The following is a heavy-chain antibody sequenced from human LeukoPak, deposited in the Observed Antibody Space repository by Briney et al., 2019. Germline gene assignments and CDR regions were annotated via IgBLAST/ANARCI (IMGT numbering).Heavy chain of an antibody. V-gene: IGHV3-72*01. D-gene: IGHD7-27*01. CDR1: GFTFSDHH. Sequence: GGSLRLSCAASGFTFSDHHMDWLRQDPGEGLEWVARIRNKANRYTTEYAASVKGRFTISRDDSENSLYLQMDSLKTEDTAVYYCARSPLGIAPFDYWGQGTLVTVSS. CDR2: IRNKANRYTT. J-gene: IGHJ4*02. CDR3: ARSPLGIAPFDY.